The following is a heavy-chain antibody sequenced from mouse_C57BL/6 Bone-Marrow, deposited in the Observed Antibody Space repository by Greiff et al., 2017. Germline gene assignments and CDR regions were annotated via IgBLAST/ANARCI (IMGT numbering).Heavy chain of an antibody. Sequence: VQLQQPGAELVKPGASVTLSCKASGYTFTSYWMHWVKQRPGQGLEWIGMIHPNSGSTNYNEKFKSKATLTVDKSSSTAYMQLSSLTSEDSAVYYCAREGYYYGSSYLYYYAMDYWGQGTSVTVSS. CDR3: AREGYYYGSSYLYYYAMDY. D-gene: IGHD1-1*01. J-gene: IGHJ4*01. CDR1: GYTFTSYW. V-gene: IGHV1-64*01. CDR2: IHPNSGST.